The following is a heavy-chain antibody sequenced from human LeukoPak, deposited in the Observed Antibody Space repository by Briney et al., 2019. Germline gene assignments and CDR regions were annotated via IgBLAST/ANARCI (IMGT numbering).Heavy chain of an antibody. J-gene: IGHJ3*02. CDR2: FYYSGNT. D-gene: IGHD3-22*01. CDR1: GGSISIYD. Sequence: SETLSLTCTVSGGSISIYDWSWIRHPPGKGLEGIGYFYYSGNTNYNPSLKSRVTISVDTSKDQFSLKLSSVTAADTAVYYCARKRITMIVDIWGQGTMVTVSS. V-gene: IGHV4-59*01. CDR3: ARKRITMIVDI.